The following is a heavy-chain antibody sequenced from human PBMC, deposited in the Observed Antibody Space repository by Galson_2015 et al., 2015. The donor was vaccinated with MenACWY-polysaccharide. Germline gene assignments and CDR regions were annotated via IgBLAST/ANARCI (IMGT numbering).Heavy chain of an antibody. Sequence: SLRLSCAASGFTFSSYGMHWVRQAPGKGLEWVAVISYDGSNKYYADPVKGRFTISRDNSKNTLYLQMNSLRAEDTAVYYCAKDLRAYYGDNGVVDPWGQGTLVTVSS. CDR1: GFTFSSYG. CDR3: AKDLRAYYGDNGVVDP. V-gene: IGHV3-30*18. CDR2: ISYDGSNK. J-gene: IGHJ5*02. D-gene: IGHD4-17*01.